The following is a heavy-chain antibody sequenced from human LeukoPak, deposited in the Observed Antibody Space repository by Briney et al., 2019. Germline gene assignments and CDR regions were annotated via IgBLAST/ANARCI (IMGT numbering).Heavy chain of an antibody. Sequence: PSETLSLTRTVSGGSLNSYYWSWIRQPPGKGLEWIGYIYYRGSTNYNPSHKSRVTISVDPSKNQFSLKLSSVTAADTAVYYCASLRFLEWHSVGGWFDPWGQGTLVTVSS. J-gene: IGHJ5*02. D-gene: IGHD3-3*01. V-gene: IGHV4-59*01. CDR3: ASLRFLEWHSVGGWFDP. CDR2: IYYRGST. CDR1: GGSLNSYY.